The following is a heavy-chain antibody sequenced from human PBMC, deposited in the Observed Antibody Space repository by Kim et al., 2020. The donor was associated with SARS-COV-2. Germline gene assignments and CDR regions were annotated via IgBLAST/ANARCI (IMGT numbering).Heavy chain of an antibody. CDR3: ARGTMATVTPVDY. CDR2: IYYSGST. CDR1: GGSISSGDYY. D-gene: IGHD4-17*01. J-gene: IGHJ4*02. Sequence: SETLSLTCTVSGGSISSGDYYWSWIRQPPGKGLEWIGYIYYSGSTYYNPSLKSRVTISVDTSKNQFSLKLSSVTAADTAVYYCARGTMATVTPVDYWGQGTLVTVSS. V-gene: IGHV4-30-4*01.